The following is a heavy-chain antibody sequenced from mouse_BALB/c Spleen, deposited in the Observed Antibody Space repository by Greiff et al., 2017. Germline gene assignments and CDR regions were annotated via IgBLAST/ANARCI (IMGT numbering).Heavy chain of an antibody. J-gene: IGHJ3*01. CDR3: TRDGGPRGWFAY. CDR1: GFTFSSYT. V-gene: IGHV5-6-4*01. D-gene: IGHD6-1*01. Sequence: EVNVVESGGGLVKPGGSLKLSCAASGFTFSSYTMSWVRQTPEKRLEWVATISSGGSYTYYPDSVKGRFTISRDNAKNTLYLQMSSLKSEDTAMYYCTRDGGPRGWFAYWGQGTLVTVSA. CDR2: ISSGGSYT.